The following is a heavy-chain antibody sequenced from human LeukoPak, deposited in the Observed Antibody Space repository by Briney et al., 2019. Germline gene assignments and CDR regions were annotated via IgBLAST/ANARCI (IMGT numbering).Heavy chain of an antibody. Sequence: PGGSLRLSCAATGFTFRSYWMSWVRQAPGKGLEWVAKIRYDGGDKYYVDSVKGRFTISRDNAKNSLDLQMNSLRAEDTAVYYCARAQYYLDSWGQGTLVTVSS. CDR2: IRYDGGDK. CDR3: ARAQYYLDS. J-gene: IGHJ4*02. CDR1: GFTFRSYW. V-gene: IGHV3-7*02.